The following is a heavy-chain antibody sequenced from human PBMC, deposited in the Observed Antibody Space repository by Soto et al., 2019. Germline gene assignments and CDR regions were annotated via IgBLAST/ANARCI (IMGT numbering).Heavy chain of an antibody. V-gene: IGHV4-59*08. J-gene: IGHJ4*02. D-gene: IGHD5-12*01. CDR1: GCSISTYY. Sequence: SETLSLTCTFSGCSISTYYWSWVRQPPGKGLEWIGYVYYSGTTDYNPSLRSRVTTSVDTSRNQFSLKLSSVTATDTAIYYCARHNSGYDTFFDYWGQGTLVTVSS. CDR3: ARHNSGYDTFFDY. CDR2: VYYSGTT.